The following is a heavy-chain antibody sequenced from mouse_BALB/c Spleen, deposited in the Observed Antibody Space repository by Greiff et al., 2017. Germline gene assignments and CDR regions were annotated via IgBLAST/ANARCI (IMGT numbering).Heavy chain of an antibody. CDR3: ARSRYGYDY. V-gene: IGHV1-7*01. CDR2: INPSTGYT. Sequence: VHLVESGAELAKPGASVKMSCKASGYTFTSYWMHWVKQRPGQGLEWIGYINPSTGYTEYNQKFKDKATLTADKSSSTAYMQLSSLTSEDSAVYYCARSRYGYDYWGQGTTLTVSS. J-gene: IGHJ2*01. CDR1: GYTFTSYW. D-gene: IGHD1-2*01.